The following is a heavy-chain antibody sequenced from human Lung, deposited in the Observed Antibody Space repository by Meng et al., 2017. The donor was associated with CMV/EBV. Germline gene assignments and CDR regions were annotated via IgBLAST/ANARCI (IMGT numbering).Heavy chain of an antibody. V-gene: IGHV1-2*02. J-gene: IGHJ6*02. CDR1: EYTFTAYY. CDR2: IDPNGGGT. Sequence: ASVXVSXXASEYTFTAYYIHWVRQAPGQGLEWMGWIDPNGGGTNYAQKFQDRVTMTSDTSIRTAYMELSRLRSDDAALYYCARERYLVPAASPDYYYYGMDVWGQGTXVTVSS. D-gene: IGHD2-2*01. CDR3: ARERYLVPAASPDYYYYGMDV.